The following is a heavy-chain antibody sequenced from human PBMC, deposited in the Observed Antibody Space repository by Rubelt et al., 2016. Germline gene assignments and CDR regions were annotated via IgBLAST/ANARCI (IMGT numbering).Heavy chain of an antibody. Sequence: QLQLQESGPGLVKPSETLSLTCTVSGGSISSSSYYWGWIRQPPGKGLEWIGYIYYSGSTNYNPSLKSRVPISVVKSKNQLSLKLSSVTAADTAVYYCARVRGWGSISYFDYWGQGTLVTVSS. D-gene: IGHD7-27*01. V-gene: IGHV4-61*05. CDR1: GGSISSSSYY. J-gene: IGHJ4*02. CDR3: ARVRGWGSISYFDY. CDR2: IYYSGST.